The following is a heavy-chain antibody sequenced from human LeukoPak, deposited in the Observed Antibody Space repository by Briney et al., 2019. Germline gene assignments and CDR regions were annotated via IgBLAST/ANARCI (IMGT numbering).Heavy chain of an antibody. CDR2: INPSGGST. J-gene: IGHJ6*02. CDR3: AREDIVVVPAAPNVYYYYGMDV. D-gene: IGHD2-2*01. CDR1: GYTFTSYY. Sequence: GASVKVSCKASGYTFTSYYMHWVRQAPGQGLEWMGIINPSGGSTSYAQKFQGRVTMTRDTSTSTVHMELSSLRSEDTAVYYCAREDIVVVPAAPNVYYYYGMDVWGQGTTVTVSS. V-gene: IGHV1-46*01.